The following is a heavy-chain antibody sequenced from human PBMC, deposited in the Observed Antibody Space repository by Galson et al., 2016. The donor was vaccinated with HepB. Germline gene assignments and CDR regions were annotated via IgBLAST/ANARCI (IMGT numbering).Heavy chain of an antibody. CDR2: ISANSGNT. CDR3: ARDVQFRFDY. J-gene: IGHJ4*02. V-gene: IGHV1-18*04. D-gene: IGHD4-11*01. CDR1: GYRFFTYG. Sequence: SVKVSCKASGYRFFTYGISWVRQAPGQGLEWLGWISANSGNTIYAQKFQDRVTMTRDTSASTVYMDLRSLRYDDTAVYYCARDVQFRFDYWGQGTLVTVSS.